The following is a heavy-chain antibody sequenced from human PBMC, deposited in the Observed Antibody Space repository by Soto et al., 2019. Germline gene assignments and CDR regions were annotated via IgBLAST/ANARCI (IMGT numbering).Heavy chain of an antibody. J-gene: IGHJ4*02. CDR1: GFTFSSYA. D-gene: IGHD3-22*01. CDR2: ISGSGGST. V-gene: IGHV3-23*01. Sequence: EVQLLESGGGLVQPGGSLRLSCAASGFTFSSYAMSWVRHAPGKGLEWVSAISGSGGSTYYADSVKGRFTISRDNSKHTLYLQMNSLRAEDTAVYYCAKGGLFEGPFDYWGQGTLVTVSS. CDR3: AKGGLFEGPFDY.